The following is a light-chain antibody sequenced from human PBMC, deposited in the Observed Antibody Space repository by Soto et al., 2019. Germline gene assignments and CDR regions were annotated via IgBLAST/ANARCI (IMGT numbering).Light chain of an antibody. Sequence: ILLTQSPGTLSLSPGERATLSCRASQSVSSNFLAWYQQKPGQAPRLLIYGASSRPTGIPDRFSGSGSGTDFTLTISRLEPEDFAVYYCHQYGSSPRTFGQGTKVDVK. CDR3: HQYGSSPRT. V-gene: IGKV3-20*01. J-gene: IGKJ1*01. CDR1: QSVSSNF. CDR2: GAS.